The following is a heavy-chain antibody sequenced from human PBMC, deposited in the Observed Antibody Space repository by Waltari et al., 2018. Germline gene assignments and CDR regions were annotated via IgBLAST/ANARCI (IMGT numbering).Heavy chain of an antibody. CDR2: VYYSGRT. V-gene: IGHV4-39*07. J-gene: IGHJ6*03. CDR3: ARGYGSGSHLYYYYYMDV. Sequence: QLQLQESGPGLVKPSETLSLTCTVSGGSISGSGWYWGWIRQTPGKGLEWIGIVYYSGRTYYNPSLKSRVTISVDTFKNHFSLKLNSVTAADTAVYYCARGYGSGSHLYYYYYMDVWGKGTTVTISS. D-gene: IGHD3-10*01. CDR1: GGSISGSGWY.